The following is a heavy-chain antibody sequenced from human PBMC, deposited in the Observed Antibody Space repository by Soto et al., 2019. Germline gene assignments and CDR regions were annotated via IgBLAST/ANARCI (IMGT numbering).Heavy chain of an antibody. CDR1: GFTFSSYG. D-gene: IGHD3-16*02. Sequence: GGSLRLSCAASGFTFSSYGMHWVRQAPGKGLEWVAVMWYDGSNKYYADSLKSRLTISRDNSKNTLYLQMNSLIAEDTAVYYCARDEGHYDYIWGSYRTNKPVGYWGQGTLVTVSS. V-gene: IGHV3-33*01. J-gene: IGHJ4*02. CDR2: MWYDGSNK. CDR3: ARDEGHYDYIWGSYRTNKPVGY.